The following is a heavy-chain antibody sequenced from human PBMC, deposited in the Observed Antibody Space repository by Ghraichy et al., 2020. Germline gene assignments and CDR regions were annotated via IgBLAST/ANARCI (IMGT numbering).Heavy chain of an antibody. CDR3: ARDKISPDCSGGKCQSNYYYYGMDV. CDR2: SSGSGASS. CDR1: GFNLRNYA. J-gene: IGHJ6*01. D-gene: IGHD2-15*01. Sequence: GESLNISCAASGFNLRNYAMSWVRQAPGKGLEWVSASSGSGASSYYGDSVKGRFTVSRDNSRDRLYLQMNSLRVEDTAVYYCARDKISPDCSGGKCQSNYYYYGMDVWGPGTTVTVSS. V-gene: IGHV3-23*01.